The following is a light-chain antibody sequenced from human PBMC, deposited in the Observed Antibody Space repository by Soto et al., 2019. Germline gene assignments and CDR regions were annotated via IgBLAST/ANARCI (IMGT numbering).Light chain of an antibody. CDR2: GNT. CDR3: LSFDSSLSVV. CDR1: SSKIGADYD. J-gene: IGLJ2*01. Sequence: QSVLKQPPSVSGAAGPRVTISCTWRSSKIGADYDVHWYQQLPGRAPKLHIYGNTNRPSGVPDRCSGSKSGTSATLAITGLQAEDEADYYCLSFDSSLSVVFGGGTKLTVL. V-gene: IGLV1-40*01.